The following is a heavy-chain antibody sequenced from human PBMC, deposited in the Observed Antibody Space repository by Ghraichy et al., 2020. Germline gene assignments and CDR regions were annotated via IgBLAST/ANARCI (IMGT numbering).Heavy chain of an antibody. CDR3: ARGMRTYYGMDV. CDR1: GFSFNSYE. D-gene: IGHD3-10*01. V-gene: IGHV3-48*03. Sequence: GGSLRLSCAASGFSFNSYEIHWVRQAPGKGLEWVSYISSSGGTIYSADSVKGRFTVSRDNAKSSLFLQMNSLRAEDTAIYYCARGMRTYYGMDVWGQGTTVTVSS. CDR2: ISSSGGTI. J-gene: IGHJ6*02.